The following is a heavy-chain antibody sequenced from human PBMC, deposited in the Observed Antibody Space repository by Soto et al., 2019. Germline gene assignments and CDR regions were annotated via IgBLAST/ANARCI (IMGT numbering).Heavy chain of an antibody. CDR3: TKRGGYDYVLTSSRPDS. Sequence: PGGSLRLSCVASGFTFSSFAMSWVRQAPGKGLEWVSTLSGSGGDTYYASSVNGRFTISRDKSKNTLYLQMDRLRVEDTAVYYWTKRGGYDYVLTSSRPDSWGQGTLVTVS. V-gene: IGHV3-23*01. CDR2: LSGSGGDT. D-gene: IGHD3-16*01. CDR1: GFTFSSFA. J-gene: IGHJ4*02.